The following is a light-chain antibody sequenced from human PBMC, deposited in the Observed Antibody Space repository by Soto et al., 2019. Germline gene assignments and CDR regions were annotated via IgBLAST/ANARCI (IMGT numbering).Light chain of an antibody. V-gene: IGKV1-12*01. J-gene: IGKJ3*01. CDR3: QQTHSLPLS. Sequence: MTQSPSSVSASVGDRVTMTCRASQGVGGWLAWYQQKPGKVPKLLIYATSSLHSGVPSRFSGSGSGTDFTLSISSLQPEDFATYYCQQTHSLPLSFGPGTKVDIK. CDR1: QGVGGW. CDR2: ATS.